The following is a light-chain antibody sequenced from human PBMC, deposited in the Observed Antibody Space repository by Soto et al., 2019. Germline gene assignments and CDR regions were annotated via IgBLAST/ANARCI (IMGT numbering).Light chain of an antibody. CDR2: KGT. CDR1: SSDVGAYDS. CDR3: CSSAPESTYV. J-gene: IGLJ1*01. Sequence: QSVLAQPASVSGSPGQSTTISCTGTSSDVGAYDSVSWYQQHPHKAPQVIIYKGTQRPSGVSNRFSGSTSGNAASLTISGLQADDEADYFCCSSAPESTYVFGTGTKLTVL. V-gene: IGLV2-23*01.